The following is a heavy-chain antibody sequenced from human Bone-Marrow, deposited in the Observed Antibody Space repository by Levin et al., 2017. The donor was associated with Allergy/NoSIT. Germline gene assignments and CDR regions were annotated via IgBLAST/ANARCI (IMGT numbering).Heavy chain of an antibody. CDR3: ARVDFARRGMVY. Sequence: SETLSLTCTVSGYSISSGYYWGWIRQSPGGGLEWIAYIYHNGGTYYNPSLRSRVTMSVDTSNNQFSLRLGSVTAADTADYYCARVDFARRGMVYWGPGTRITVSA. CDR1: GYSISSGYY. V-gene: IGHV4-38-2*02. CDR2: IYHNGGT. J-gene: IGHJ4*02. D-gene: IGHD3-10*01.